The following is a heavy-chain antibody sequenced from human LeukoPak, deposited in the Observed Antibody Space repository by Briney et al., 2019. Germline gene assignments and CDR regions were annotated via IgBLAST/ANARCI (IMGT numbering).Heavy chain of an antibody. CDR1: GGSFSGYY. J-gene: IGHJ3*02. V-gene: IGHV4-34*01. Sequence: SETLSLTCAVYGGSFSGYYWSWIRQPPGKGLEWIGEINHSGSTNYNPSLKSRVTISVDTSKNQFPLKLSSVTAADTAVYYCARGNVRFDIWGQGTMVTVSS. CDR2: INHSGST. CDR3: ARGNVRFDI.